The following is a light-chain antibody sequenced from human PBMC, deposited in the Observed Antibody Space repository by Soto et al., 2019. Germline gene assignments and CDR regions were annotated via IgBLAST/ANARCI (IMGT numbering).Light chain of an antibody. CDR1: YSNIGNNF. CDR3: ATWDGSLPGEV. Sequence: SVLTQPPSVSAAPGQKVTISCSGTYSNIGNNFVSWYQQLPGTAPKLLIYDNNKRPSGIPDRFSGSKSGTSGTLDITGLQTGDEADYYCATWDGSLPGEVFGGGTKLTVL. V-gene: IGLV1-51*01. J-gene: IGLJ2*01. CDR2: DNN.